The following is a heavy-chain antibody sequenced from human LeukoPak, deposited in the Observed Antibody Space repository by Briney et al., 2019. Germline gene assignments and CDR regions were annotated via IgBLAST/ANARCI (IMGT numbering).Heavy chain of an antibody. J-gene: IGHJ4*02. CDR1: GFIFTTYA. V-gene: IGHV3-23*01. Sequence: GGSLRLSCAASGFIFTTYAMIWVRQAPGKGLEWVSTISGGGGSTFYADSVKGRFTIFRVNSKNTLYLQMNSLRAEDTAVYYCARKNDYGDFHFDYWGQGTLVTVSS. CDR3: ARKNDYGDFHFDY. D-gene: IGHD4-17*01. CDR2: ISGGGGST.